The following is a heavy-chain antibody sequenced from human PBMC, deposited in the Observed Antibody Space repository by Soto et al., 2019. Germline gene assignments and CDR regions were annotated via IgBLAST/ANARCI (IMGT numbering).Heavy chain of an antibody. CDR2: ITGSVTYT. V-gene: IGHV3-23*01. J-gene: IGHJ6*02. CDR3: AKERYYDILTGPENYYYHYGMDV. Sequence: EVQLLESGGGLVQPGGSLRLSCEASGFAFSSYAMSWVRQAPGKGLEWVSDITGSVTYTFYADSVPGRFNITRDKSKNTLYLHMSSLRAEDTAVYYCAKERYYDILTGPENYYYHYGMDVWGQGTTVTVSS. D-gene: IGHD3-9*01. CDR1: GFAFSSYA.